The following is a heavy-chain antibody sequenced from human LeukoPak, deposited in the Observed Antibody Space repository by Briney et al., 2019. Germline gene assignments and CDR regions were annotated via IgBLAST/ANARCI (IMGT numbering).Heavy chain of an antibody. CDR2: ISSGGTYI. CDR3: ARDYYDSSASATFDY. CDR1: GFTFNDYT. J-gene: IGHJ4*02. D-gene: IGHD3-22*01. V-gene: IGHV3-21*01. Sequence: GGSLRLSCETSGFTFNDYTMNWVRQAPGKGLEWVSSISSGGTYIKYADPVKGRFSISRDNTKNSLFLEMRSLRVEDTAMYFCARDYYDSSASATFDYWGQGNLVTVSS.